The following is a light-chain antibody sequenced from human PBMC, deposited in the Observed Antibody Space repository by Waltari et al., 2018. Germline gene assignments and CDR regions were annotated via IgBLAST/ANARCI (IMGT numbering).Light chain of an antibody. V-gene: IGKV1-39*01. CDR1: QSISSY. Sequence: DIQMTQSPSSLSASVGDRVTITCRASQSISSYLNWYQQKPGKAPKLLIYAAFSLQSGVPSRFRGSGSVTDFTLTISSLQPEDFATYYCQQSYSTPWTCGQGTKVEIK. CDR2: AAF. CDR3: QQSYSTPWT. J-gene: IGKJ1*01.